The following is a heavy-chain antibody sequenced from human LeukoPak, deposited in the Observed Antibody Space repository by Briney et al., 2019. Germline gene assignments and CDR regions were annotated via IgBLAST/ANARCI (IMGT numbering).Heavy chain of an antibody. CDR2: IYPGDSDT. Sequence: GESPKISCKGSGFSFTSYWIGWVRQMPGKGLEWMGIIYPGDSDTRYSPSFQGQVTISADKSISTAYLQWSSLKASDTAMYYRARWIGALTTYYYDSSGYLDWGQGTLVTVSS. V-gene: IGHV5-51*01. D-gene: IGHD3-22*01. CDR3: ARWIGALTTYYYDSSGYLD. J-gene: IGHJ4*02. CDR1: GFSFTSYW.